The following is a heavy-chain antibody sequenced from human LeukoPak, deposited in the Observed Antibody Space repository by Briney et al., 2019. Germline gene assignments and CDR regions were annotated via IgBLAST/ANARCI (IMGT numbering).Heavy chain of an antibody. CDR3: ARYDYGGKMADY. D-gene: IGHD4-23*01. Sequence: ASVKDSCKASGYTFTSYDINWVRQATGQGLEWMGWMNPNSGNTGYAQKFQGRVTMTRNTSISTAYMELSSLRSEDTAVYYCARYDYGGKMADYWGQGTLVTVSS. V-gene: IGHV1-8*01. J-gene: IGHJ4*02. CDR2: MNPNSGNT. CDR1: GYTFTSYD.